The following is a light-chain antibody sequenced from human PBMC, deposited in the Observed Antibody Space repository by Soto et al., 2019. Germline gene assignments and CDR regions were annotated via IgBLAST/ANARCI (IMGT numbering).Light chain of an antibody. CDR2: GAS. Sequence: EIVLTQSPGTLSLSPGERATLSCRASQSVSINYLAWYQQKPGQAPSLLISGASTRATGIPERFSGSGSGTDVTLTISRLEPEDFAVYYCQQYGSSPYTFGQGTNVEIK. CDR1: QSVSINY. V-gene: IGKV3-20*01. CDR3: QQYGSSPYT. J-gene: IGKJ2*01.